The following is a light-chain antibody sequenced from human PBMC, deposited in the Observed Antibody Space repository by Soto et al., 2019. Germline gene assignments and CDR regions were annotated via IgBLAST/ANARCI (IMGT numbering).Light chain of an antibody. J-gene: IGKJ1*01. V-gene: IGKV1D-12*01. CDR2: GGS. Sequence: DIQMTQSPSSVSASVGDRVTITCRASQGISNCVAWYQQKPGKAPKLLIYGGSTLQSGVPSRFSGSGSGTDFTLTITGLQPEDFVTYYCQQDNSFPPWTFGQGTRVEIK. CDR3: QQDNSFPPWT. CDR1: QGISNC.